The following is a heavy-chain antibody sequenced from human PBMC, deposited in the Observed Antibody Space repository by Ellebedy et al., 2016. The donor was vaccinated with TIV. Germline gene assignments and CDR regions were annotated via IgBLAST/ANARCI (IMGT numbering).Heavy chain of an antibody. CDR1: GFTFSSYG. CDR3: ARDSRGGLDC. CDR2: IWYDGSNK. V-gene: IGHV3-33*08. D-gene: IGHD2-2*01. J-gene: IGHJ4*02. Sequence: GESLKISCAASGFTFSSYGMHWVRQAPGKGLEWVAVIWYDGSNKYYADSVKGRFTISRDNSKNTLYLQMNRLRAEDTALYYCARDSRGGLDCWGQGTLVTVSS.